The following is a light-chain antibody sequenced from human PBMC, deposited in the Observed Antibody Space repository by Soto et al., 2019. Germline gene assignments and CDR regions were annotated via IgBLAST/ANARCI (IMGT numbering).Light chain of an antibody. V-gene: IGLV2-23*03. Sequence: QSVLTQPASVSGSPGQSITISCTGTSSDVGSYNLVSWYQQHPGKAPKLMMYAGSKRPSGVSNRFSGSKSGNTASLTISGLQAEDEADYYCCSYAGSITFVVFGGGTKLTVL. CDR3: CSYAGSITFVV. J-gene: IGLJ2*01. CDR1: SSDVGSYNL. CDR2: AGS.